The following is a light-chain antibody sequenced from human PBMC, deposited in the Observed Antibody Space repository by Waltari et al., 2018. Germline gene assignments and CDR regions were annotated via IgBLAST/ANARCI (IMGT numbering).Light chain of an antibody. J-gene: IGKJ1*01. CDR3: QKYGTLPAT. V-gene: IGKV3-20*01. CDR2: DAS. Sequence: EVMLTQSPGTLSLSPGERATLSCRASQSVSRTLAWYQQKPGQAPRLLIYDASRRATGIPDRFSCSGSGTDFSLTISRLEPEDFAVYYCQKYGTLPATFGQGTKVEIK. CDR1: QSVSRT.